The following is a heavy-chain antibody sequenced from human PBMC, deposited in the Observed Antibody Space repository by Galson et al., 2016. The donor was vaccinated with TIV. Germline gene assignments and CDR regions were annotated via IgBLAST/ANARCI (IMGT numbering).Heavy chain of an antibody. CDR2: INPSSGGT. D-gene: IGHD2-8*02. Sequence: SVKVSCKASKYTFIGYYMHWVRQAPGRGLEWMGRINPSSGGTDYAQKFQGRVTMTRDTSINTAYLELTSLTSDDTAVYYCARALVASIVDIDYWGPGTLVTVSS. CDR1: KYTFIGYY. V-gene: IGHV1-2*06. J-gene: IGHJ4*02. CDR3: ARALVASIVDIDY.